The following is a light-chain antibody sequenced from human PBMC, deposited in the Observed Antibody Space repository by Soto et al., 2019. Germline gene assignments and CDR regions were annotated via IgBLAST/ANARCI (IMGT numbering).Light chain of an antibody. V-gene: IGKV3D-20*02. J-gene: IGKJ5*01. CDR1: QSVSSSY. Sequence: EIVLTQSPGTLSLSPGDRATLSCRASQSVSSSYLAWYQHKPGQAPRLLIYGASTRAAGIPARFGGSGSGTDFTLTISSLEPEDFAVYYCQQRSDWSITFGQGTRLEIK. CDR2: GAS. CDR3: QQRSDWSIT.